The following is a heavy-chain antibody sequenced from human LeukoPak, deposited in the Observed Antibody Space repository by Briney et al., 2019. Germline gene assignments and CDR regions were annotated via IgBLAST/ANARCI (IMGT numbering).Heavy chain of an antibody. Sequence: SETLSLTCTVSGGSISSYYWSWIRQPAGKGLEWIGRIYTSGSTNYNPSLKSRVTMSVDTSKNQFSLKLSSVTAADTAVYYCVRVREAYTNPFFDYWGQGTLVTVSS. V-gene: IGHV4-4*07. CDR1: GGSISSYY. D-gene: IGHD4-11*01. CDR2: IYTSGST. J-gene: IGHJ4*02. CDR3: VRVREAYTNPFFDY.